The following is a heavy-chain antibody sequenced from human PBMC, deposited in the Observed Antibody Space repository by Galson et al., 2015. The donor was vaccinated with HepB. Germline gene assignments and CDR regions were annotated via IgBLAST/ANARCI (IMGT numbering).Heavy chain of an antibody. CDR3: ARDLIGYIDF. V-gene: IGHV1-46*01. Sequence: SVKVSCKASGYIFTNYYMHWVRQAPGQGLEWMGIINPSGGSRTYAQKFQGRVTMTRDTSTSTVYMCLSSLRSEDTAVYYCARDLIGYIDFRGQGTPVTVSS. D-gene: IGHD2-15*01. CDR2: INPSGGSR. J-gene: IGHJ4*02. CDR1: GYIFTNYY.